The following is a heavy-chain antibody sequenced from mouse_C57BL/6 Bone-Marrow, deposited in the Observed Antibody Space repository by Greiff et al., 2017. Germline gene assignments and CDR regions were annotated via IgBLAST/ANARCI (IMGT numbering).Heavy chain of an antibody. CDR3: TTNYKTSDY. CDR1: GFNIKDDY. D-gene: IGHD2-12*01. V-gene: IGHV14-4*01. J-gene: IGHJ2*01. CDR2: IDPDNGDT. Sequence: VQLKESGAELVRPGASVKLSCTASGFNIKDDYMHWVKQRPEQGLEWIGWIDPDNGDTEYASKFQGKATITADTSSNTAYLQLSSLTSEDTAVYYCTTNYKTSDYWGQGTTLTVSS.